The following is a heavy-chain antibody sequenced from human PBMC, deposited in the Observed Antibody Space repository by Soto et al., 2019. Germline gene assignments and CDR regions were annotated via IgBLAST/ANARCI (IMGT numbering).Heavy chain of an antibody. CDR2: IIPIFGTA. CDR1: GGTFSSYA. D-gene: IGHD1-26*01. Sequence: ASVKVSCKASGGTFSSYAISWVRQAPGQGLEWMGGIIPIFGTANYAQKFQGRVTITADESTSTAYMELSSLRSEDTAVYYCAARYYPRDYYYGMDVWGQGTTVTVSS. J-gene: IGHJ6*02. V-gene: IGHV1-69*13. CDR3: AARYYPRDYYYGMDV.